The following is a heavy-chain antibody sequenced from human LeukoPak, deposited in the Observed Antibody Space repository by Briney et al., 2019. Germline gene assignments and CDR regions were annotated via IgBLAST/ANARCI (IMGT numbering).Heavy chain of an antibody. CDR2: MNPNSGNT. Sequence: ASVKVSCKASGYTFTSYDINWVRQATGQGLEWMGWMNPNSGNTGYAQKFQGRVTMTRNTSISTAYMELSSLRSEDTAVYYCARMMCCSPSGSYLEWGQGTLVTVSS. D-gene: IGHD1-26*01. V-gene: IGHV1-8*01. CDR1: GYTFTSYD. CDR3: ARMMCCSPSGSYLE. J-gene: IGHJ4*02.